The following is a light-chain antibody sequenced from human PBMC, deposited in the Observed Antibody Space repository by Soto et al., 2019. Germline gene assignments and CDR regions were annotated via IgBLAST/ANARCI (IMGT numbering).Light chain of an antibody. J-gene: IGKJ5*01. CDR3: QQSYSSPIT. V-gene: IGKV1-39*01. CDR1: QSINSY. CDR2: AAS. Sequence: DIQMTQSPSSLSASVGDRFTITCRASQSINSYLNWYQQKPGEAPKLLIYAASSLQSGVPSRFSGSGSGTDFTLTISSLQPEDSATYYCQQSYSSPITFGQGTRLEI.